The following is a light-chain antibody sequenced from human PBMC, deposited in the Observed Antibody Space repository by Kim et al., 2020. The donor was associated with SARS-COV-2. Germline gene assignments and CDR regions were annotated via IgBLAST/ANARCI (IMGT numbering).Light chain of an antibody. V-gene: IGKV3-20*01. J-gene: IGKJ1*01. CDR2: GAS. Sequence: EIVLTQSPGTLSLSPGERATLSCRVSQSISSTYLAWYQQKPGQAPRLLINGASNRAPGIPDRFTGSGSGTDFTLTISRLEPEDFAVYYCQQFGSGVRTVGQGNKADLK. CDR1: QSISSTY. CDR3: QQFGSGVRT.